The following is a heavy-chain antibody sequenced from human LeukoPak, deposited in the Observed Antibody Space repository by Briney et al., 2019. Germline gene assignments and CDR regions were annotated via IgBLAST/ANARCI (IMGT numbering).Heavy chain of an antibody. D-gene: IGHD1-7*01. CDR3: ARTNWNYYNFDY. V-gene: IGHV3-33*01. Sequence: GGSLRLSCAASGFTFSSYGMHWVRQAPGKGLEWVAVIWCDGSNKYYADSVKGRFTISRDNSKNTLYLQMSSLRAEDTAVYSCARTNWNYYNFDYWGQGTLVTVSS. CDR1: GFTFSSYG. CDR2: IWCDGSNK. J-gene: IGHJ4*02.